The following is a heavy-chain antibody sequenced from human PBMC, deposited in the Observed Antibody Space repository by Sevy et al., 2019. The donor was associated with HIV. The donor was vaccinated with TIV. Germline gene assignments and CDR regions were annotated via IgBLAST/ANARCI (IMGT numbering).Heavy chain of an antibody. CDR3: ARISTVRGLFNYFDP. V-gene: IGHV1-18*01. CDR2: IGAYNGNI. Sequence: ASVKVSCKASGYTFSSFGVSWVRQAPGQGLEWMGWIGAYNGNIKYAQNLQDRVTMTTDTSTSTAYMELTSLTSDDPAVYCCARISTVRGLFNYFDPWGQGPLVTVSS. CDR1: GYTFSSFG. J-gene: IGHJ5*02. D-gene: IGHD3-10*01.